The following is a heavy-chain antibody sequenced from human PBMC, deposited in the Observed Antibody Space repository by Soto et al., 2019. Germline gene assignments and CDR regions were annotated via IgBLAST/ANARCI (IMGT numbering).Heavy chain of an antibody. Sequence: ASVKVSCKASGYTFTSYGISWVRQAPGQGLEWMGWISAYNGNTNYAQKLQGRVTMTTDTSTSTAYMELRSLRSDDTAVYYCARDLPDYGGPARELYYYYYGMYVWGQGTTVTVSS. CDR3: ARDLPDYGGPARELYYYYYGMYV. V-gene: IGHV1-18*01. D-gene: IGHD4-17*01. CDR2: ISAYNGNT. J-gene: IGHJ6*02. CDR1: GYTFTSYG.